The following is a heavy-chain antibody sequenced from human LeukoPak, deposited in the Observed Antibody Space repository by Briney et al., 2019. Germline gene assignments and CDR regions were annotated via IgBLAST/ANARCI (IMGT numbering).Heavy chain of an antibody. J-gene: IGHJ5*02. CDR1: GFTVSSNY. CDR2: ISRNGDRT. D-gene: IGHD2-15*01. CDR3: AKSYVAAPFDP. Sequence: GGSLRLSCAASGFTVSSNYMSWVRQAPGKGLEWVSTISRNGDRTYYADSVKGRFTISRDNSKNTLYLQMNSLTAEDTAVYYCAKSYVAAPFDPWGQGTLVTVSS. V-gene: IGHV3-23*01.